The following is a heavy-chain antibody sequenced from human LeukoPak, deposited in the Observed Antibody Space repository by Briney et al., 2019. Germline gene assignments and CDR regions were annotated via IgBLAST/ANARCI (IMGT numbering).Heavy chain of an antibody. V-gene: IGHV3-23*01. CDR1: GFTFSSYG. J-gene: IGHJ4*02. CDR2: ISGSGGST. CDR3: AKPFGDYAPEDY. Sequence: PGGSLRLSCAASGFTFSSYGMSWVRQAPGKGLEWVSAISGSGGSTYYADSVKGRFTISRDNSKNTLYLQMNSLRAEDTGIYYCAKPFGDYAPEDYWGQGTLVTVSS. D-gene: IGHD4-17*01.